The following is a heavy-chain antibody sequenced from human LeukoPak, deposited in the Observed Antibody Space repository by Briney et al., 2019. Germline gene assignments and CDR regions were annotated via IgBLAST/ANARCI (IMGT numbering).Heavy chain of an antibody. CDR2: IYTSGST. D-gene: IGHD2-15*01. CDR3: ARNVVMVAANWFDP. Sequence: SETLSLTCTVSGGSISSGSYYWSWIRQPAGKGLEWIGRIYTSGSTNYNPSLKSRVTISVDTSKNQFSLKLSSVTAADTAVYYCARNVVMVAANWFDPWGQGTLVTVSS. V-gene: IGHV4-61*02. J-gene: IGHJ5*02. CDR1: GGSISSGSYY.